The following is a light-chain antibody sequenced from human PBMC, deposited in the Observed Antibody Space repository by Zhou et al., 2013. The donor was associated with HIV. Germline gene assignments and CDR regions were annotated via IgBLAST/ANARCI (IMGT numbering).Light chain of an antibody. Sequence: DIQMTQSPSSLSASVGDRVTITCRASQSISSYLNWYQQKAGKAPTLLIYKASNLQSGVPSRFSGSGSGTDFTLIISSLQPEDIATYYCQQYENVPLTFGGGTKVDLK. V-gene: IGKV1-33*01. CDR3: QQYENVPLT. CDR2: KAS. CDR1: QSISSY. J-gene: IGKJ4*01.